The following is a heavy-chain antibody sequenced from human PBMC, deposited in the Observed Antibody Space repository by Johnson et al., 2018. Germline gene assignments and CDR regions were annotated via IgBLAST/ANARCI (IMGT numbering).Heavy chain of an antibody. J-gene: IGHJ1*01. Sequence: QVQPVQSGGGVVQPGRSLRLSRAASGFTFSSYGMHWVRPAPGQGLEWVAVRPYDVSNQSYAASLQGRVTISRDNSKNTLYLQMNSLRAEDTAVYYCAKDRYSSGREYFQHGGQGTLVTVSS. V-gene: IGHV3-30*18. CDR3: AKDRYSSGREYFQH. CDR1: GFTFSSYG. CDR2: RPYDVSNQ. D-gene: IGHD6-19*01.